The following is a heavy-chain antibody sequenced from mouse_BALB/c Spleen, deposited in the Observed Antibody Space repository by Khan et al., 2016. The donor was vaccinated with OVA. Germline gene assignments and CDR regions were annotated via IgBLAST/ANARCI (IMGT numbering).Heavy chain of an antibody. CDR2: ISGDSSTI. J-gene: IGHJ2*01. V-gene: IGHV5-17*02. CDR1: GFTFSSYG. D-gene: IGHD1-1*01. Sequence: EVQLVESGGGLVQPGGSRKLSCAASGFTFSSYGMHWVRQAPEKGLEWVAYISGDSSTIYYADTVKGRFTISRENPKNTLFLQMTSLISEDTAMYYCASSYYYGYYFDYWGPGTTLTVSA. CDR3: ASSYYYGYYFDY.